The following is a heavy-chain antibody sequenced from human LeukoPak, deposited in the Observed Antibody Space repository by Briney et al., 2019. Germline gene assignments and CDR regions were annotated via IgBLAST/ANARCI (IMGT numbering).Heavy chain of an antibody. CDR1: GGTFSSYA. D-gene: IGHD4-17*01. J-gene: IGHJ3*02. CDR3: ARPHDYGDPHHDAFDI. V-gene: IGHV1-69*01. CDR2: IIPIFGTA. Sequence: SVKVSCKASGGTFSSYAISWVQQAPGQGLEWMGGIIPIFGTANYAQKFQGRVTITADESTSTAYMELSSLRSEDTAVYYCARPHDYGDPHHDAFDIWGQGTMGTVSS.